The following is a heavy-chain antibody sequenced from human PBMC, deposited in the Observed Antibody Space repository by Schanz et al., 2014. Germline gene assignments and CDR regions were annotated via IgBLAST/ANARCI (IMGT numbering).Heavy chain of an antibody. CDR1: GFTFSDYS. Sequence: EVQLVESGGDFVQPGGSLRLSCEVSGFTFSDYSMTWVRQPPGKGLEWVANIKGDSSVKAYVDSVRGRFTLSRDNVKNSVYLQMNSLRVEDTAVYYCARDPNSVNELDYWGQGTLVTVSS. J-gene: IGHJ4*02. V-gene: IGHV3-7*03. D-gene: IGHD5-12*01. CDR3: ARDPNSVNELDY. CDR2: IKGDSSVK.